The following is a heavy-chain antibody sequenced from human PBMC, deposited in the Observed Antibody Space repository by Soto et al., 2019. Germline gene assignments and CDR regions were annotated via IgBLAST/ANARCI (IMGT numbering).Heavy chain of an antibody. J-gene: IGHJ6*02. V-gene: IGHV3-7*01. CDR1: GFTFSSYW. CDR3: ARKPDYYYYGMDV. Sequence: GGSLRLSCAASGFTFSSYWMSWVRQAPGKGLEWVANIKQDGSEKYYVDSVKGRFTISRDNAKNSLYLQMNSLRAEDTAVYYCARKPDYYYYGMDVWGQGTTVTVSS. CDR2: IKQDGSEK.